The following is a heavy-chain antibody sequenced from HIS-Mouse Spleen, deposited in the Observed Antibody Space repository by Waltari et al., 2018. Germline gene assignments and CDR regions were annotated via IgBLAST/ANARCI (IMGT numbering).Heavy chain of an antibody. J-gene: IGHJ4*02. V-gene: IGHV3-33*06. Sequence: QVQLVESGGGVVQPGRSLRRSCAASGFPFCSYGLHWVRQAAGKGLEWVAVIWYDGSNKYYADSVKGRFTISRDNSKNTLYLQMNSLRAEDTAVYYCAKGKYYFDYWGQGTLVTVSS. CDR2: IWYDGSNK. CDR3: AKGKYYFDY. CDR1: GFPFCSYG.